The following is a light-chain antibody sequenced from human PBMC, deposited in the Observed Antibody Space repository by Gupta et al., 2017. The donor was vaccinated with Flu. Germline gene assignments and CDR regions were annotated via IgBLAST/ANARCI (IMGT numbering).Light chain of an antibody. Sequence: QSALTQPASVSGSPGQSITISCTGSSSDVGGYNYVSWYQQHPGKAPKLMISEVSKRPSGVSNRFSCSKSGNTASLTISGLQAEDEADYYCSSYRSTSTLGVFGTGTKVTVL. V-gene: IGLV2-14*01. CDR3: SSYRSTSTLGV. J-gene: IGLJ1*01. CDR1: SSDVGGYNY. CDR2: EVS.